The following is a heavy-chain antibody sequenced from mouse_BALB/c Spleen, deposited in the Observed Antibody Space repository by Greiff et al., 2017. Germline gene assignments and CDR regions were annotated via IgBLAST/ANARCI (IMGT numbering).Heavy chain of an antibody. D-gene: IGHD2-2*01. Sequence: EVQLVESGGGLVQPGGSRKLSCAASGFTFSSFGMHWVRQAPEKGLEWVAYISSGSSTIYYADTVKGRFTISRDNPKNTLFLQMTSLRSEDTAMYYCAREDYYGYGYAMDYWGRGTSVTVSS. CDR2: ISSGSSTI. CDR1: GFTFSSFG. CDR3: AREDYYGYGYAMDY. V-gene: IGHV5-17*02. J-gene: IGHJ4*01.